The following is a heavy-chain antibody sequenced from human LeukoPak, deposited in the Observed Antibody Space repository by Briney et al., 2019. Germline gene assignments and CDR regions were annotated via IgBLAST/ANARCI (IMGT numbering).Heavy chain of an antibody. J-gene: IGHJ4*02. CDR1: GGPISGYY. V-gene: IGHV4-59*01. D-gene: IGHD1-26*01. CDR2: IYDSGNT. Sequence: PSETLSLTCTVSGGPISGYYWSWIRQPPGKGLEWIGYIYDSGNTNYNPSLKSRVTISEDTSKNQFSLNLSSVTAADTAVYYCTRTYSGTAIDSSGQGTLVTVSP. CDR3: TRTYSGTAIDS.